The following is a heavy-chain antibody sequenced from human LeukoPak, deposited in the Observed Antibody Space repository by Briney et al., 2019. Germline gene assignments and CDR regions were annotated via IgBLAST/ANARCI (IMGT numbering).Heavy chain of an antibody. D-gene: IGHD6-19*01. CDR3: ATIALPGKYYYYGMDV. V-gene: IGHV4-39*01. CDR1: DGSISTTSYY. Sequence: KPSETLSLTCSVSDGSISTTSYYWGWIRQPPGKGLEWIGSIYYSGNIYYNPSLTSRVTISVDTFNNQFYLKLSSVTAADTAVYYCATIALPGKYYYYGMDVWGQGTTVTVSS. J-gene: IGHJ6*02. CDR2: IYYSGNI.